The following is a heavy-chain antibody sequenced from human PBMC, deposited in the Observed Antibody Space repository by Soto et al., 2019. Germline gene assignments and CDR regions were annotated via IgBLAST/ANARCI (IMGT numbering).Heavy chain of an antibody. CDR1: GYTFTSYG. J-gene: IGHJ6*02. Sequence: QVQLVQSGAEVKKPGASVKVSCKASGYTFTSYGISWVRQAPGQGLEWMGWISAYNGNTNYAQKLQGRVTMTTDTSTSTAYMELRILRSDDTAVYYCAREGDYDILTGYYIIHYYYGMDVWGQGTTVTVSS. CDR3: AREGDYDILTGYYIIHYYYGMDV. V-gene: IGHV1-18*01. CDR2: ISAYNGNT. D-gene: IGHD3-9*01.